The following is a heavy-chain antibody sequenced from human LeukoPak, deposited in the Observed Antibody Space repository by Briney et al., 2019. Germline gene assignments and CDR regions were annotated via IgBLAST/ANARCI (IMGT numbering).Heavy chain of an antibody. Sequence: ASVKVSCKASGYTFTGYYMHWVRQAPGQGLEWMGWINPNSGGTNYAQKFQGRVTMTRDTSISTAYTELSRLRSDDTAVYYCARVRGYNWNLDYWGQGTLVTVSS. CDR2: INPNSGGT. D-gene: IGHD1-20*01. J-gene: IGHJ4*02. V-gene: IGHV1-2*02. CDR1: GYTFTGYY. CDR3: ARVRGYNWNLDY.